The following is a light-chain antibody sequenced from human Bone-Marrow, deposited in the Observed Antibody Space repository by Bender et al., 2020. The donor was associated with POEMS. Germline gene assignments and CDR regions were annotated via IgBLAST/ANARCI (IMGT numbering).Light chain of an antibody. CDR1: SSDVGGYSY. Sequence: QSALAQPASVSGSPGQSIAISCTGTSSDVGGYSYVSWYQQHPGKAPKLIICEVTKRPSGVSDRFSGSKSGNTASLTISGLQPEDEADYYCCSYAGSTTLVFGGGTRVTVL. CDR3: CSYAGSTTLV. CDR2: EVT. V-gene: IGLV2-23*02. J-gene: IGLJ2*01.